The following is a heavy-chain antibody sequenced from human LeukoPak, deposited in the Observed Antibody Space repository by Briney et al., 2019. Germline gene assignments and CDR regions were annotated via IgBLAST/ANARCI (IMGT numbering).Heavy chain of an antibody. V-gene: IGHV3-53*05. J-gene: IGHJ4*02. D-gene: IGHD4-17*01. CDR1: GFTVSSNY. CDR2: IYSGGST. CDR3: AKDLSGFQRYGDY. Sequence: GGSLRLSCSASGFTVSSNYMSWVRQAPGKGLEWVSVIYSGGSTYYADSVKGRFTISRDNSKNTLFLEMNSLRAEDTALYYCAKDLSGFQRYGDYWGQGTLVTVSS.